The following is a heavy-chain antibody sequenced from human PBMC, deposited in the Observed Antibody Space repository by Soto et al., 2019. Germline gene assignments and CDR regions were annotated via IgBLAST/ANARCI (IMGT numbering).Heavy chain of an antibody. CDR2: LSSDENTK. CDR1: GFTFSSST. D-gene: IGHD1-26*01. Sequence: QVQVVESGGGVVQPGRSLRLSCVASGFTFSSSTMYWVRQAPDKGLEWVAILSSDENTKYYADSVKGRFIISRDNSKNTLFLEINSLRPEDTAVYYCARGGGGKWEPWGQGTLVTVSS. CDR3: ARGGGGKWEP. J-gene: IGHJ4*02. V-gene: IGHV3-30-3*01.